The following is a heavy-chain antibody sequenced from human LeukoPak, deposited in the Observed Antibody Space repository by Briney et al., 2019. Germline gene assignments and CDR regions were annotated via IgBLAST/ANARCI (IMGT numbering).Heavy chain of an antibody. CDR2: IYHSGST. V-gene: IGHV4-30-2*01. CDR3: ARNPVP. CDR1: GCSISSGAYY. Sequence: PSETLCLTCAVSGCSISSGAYYWSWNRQPQGKGLEWIGYIYHSGSTYYNPSLKSRVTITVDRSKNQFSLKLSSVTAADTSVYYCARNPVPWRQGTLVTVSS. J-gene: IGHJ5*02.